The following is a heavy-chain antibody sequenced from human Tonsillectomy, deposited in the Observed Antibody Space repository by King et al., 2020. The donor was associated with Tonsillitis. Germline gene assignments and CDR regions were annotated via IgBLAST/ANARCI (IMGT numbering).Heavy chain of an antibody. Sequence: QLVQSGAEVNKPGSSVKVSCKASGGTFSSYAISWVRQAPGQGLEWMGMIIPIFGIANYTQKFQGRLTISADKSTSTAYMELSSLRSEDTAVYYCARDGPTIFRYFACAGGQGTLVTVSS. CDR2: IIPIFGIA. CDR3: ARDGPTIFRYFACA. J-gene: IGHJ4*02. D-gene: IGHD3-9*01. CDR1: GGTFSSYA. V-gene: IGHV1-69*09.